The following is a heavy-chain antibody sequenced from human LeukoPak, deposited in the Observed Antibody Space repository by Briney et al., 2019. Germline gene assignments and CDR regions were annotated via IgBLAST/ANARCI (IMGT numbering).Heavy chain of an antibody. D-gene: IGHD6-13*01. CDR3: ARGIAAAGTDY. V-gene: IGHV4-34*01. CDR1: GGSFSGYY. J-gene: IGHJ4*02. Sequence: SETLSLTCAVYGGSFSGYYGSWIRQPPGKGLEWIGEINHSGSTNYNPSLKSRVTISVDTSKNQFSLKLSSVTAADTAVYYCARGIAAAGTDYWGQGTLVTVSS. CDR2: INHSGST.